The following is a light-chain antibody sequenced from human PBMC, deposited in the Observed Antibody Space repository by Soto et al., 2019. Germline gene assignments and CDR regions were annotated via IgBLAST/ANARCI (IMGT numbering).Light chain of an antibody. Sequence: QSVLTQPASVSGSPGQSITISCTGTSSDVGGYNYVSWYQKHPGKAPKLMIYDVSNRPSGDSNRFSGSKSGNTASLTISGLHAYVQVDYHCSSYASSSTPVFGGVTKLTVL. J-gene: IGLJ2*01. CDR3: SSYASSSTPV. CDR1: SSDVGGYNY. V-gene: IGLV2-14*01. CDR2: DVS.